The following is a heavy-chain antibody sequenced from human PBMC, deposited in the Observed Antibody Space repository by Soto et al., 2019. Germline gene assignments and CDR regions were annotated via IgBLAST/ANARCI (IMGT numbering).Heavy chain of an antibody. V-gene: IGHV3-23*01. J-gene: IGHJ4*02. CDR3: AKGFLFGVMLLGF. D-gene: IGHD3-3*01. CDR1: GFTFSSYA. Sequence: EVQLLESGGGLVQPGGSLRLSCAASGFTFSSYAMSWVRQAPGKGLEWVSAISGSGGSTYYADSVKGRFTISRDNSKNTLYLHMNSLRAEDTSVYYCAKGFLFGVMLLGFWGQGTLVTVSS. CDR2: ISGSGGST.